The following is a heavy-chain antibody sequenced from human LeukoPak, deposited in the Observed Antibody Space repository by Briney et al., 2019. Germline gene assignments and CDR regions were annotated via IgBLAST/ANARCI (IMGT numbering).Heavy chain of an antibody. V-gene: IGHV4-30-4*01. CDR2: IYYSGST. CDR1: GGSISSGDYY. D-gene: IGHD3-10*01. Sequence: SETLSLTCTVSGGSISSGDYYWSWIRQPPGKGLEWIGYIYYSGSTYYNPSLKSRVTISVDTSKNQFSLKLSSVTAADTAVYYCARHLQYYGSGTMDVWGQGTTVTVSS. CDR3: ARHLQYYGSGTMDV. J-gene: IGHJ6*02.